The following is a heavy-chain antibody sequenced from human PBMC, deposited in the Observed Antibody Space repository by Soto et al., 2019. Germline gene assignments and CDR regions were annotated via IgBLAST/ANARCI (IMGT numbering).Heavy chain of an antibody. CDR2: IYYSGST. J-gene: IGHJ6*03. Sequence: PSETLSLTCTVSGGSISSYYWSWIRQPPGKGLEWIGYIYYSGSTNYNPSLKSRVTISVDTSKNQFSLKLSSVTAADTAVYYCARVAVYYGDYVELYYYYCMDVWGKGTTVTVSS. CDR3: ARVAVYYGDYVELYYYYCMDV. CDR1: GGSISSYY. D-gene: IGHD4-17*01. V-gene: IGHV4-59*01.